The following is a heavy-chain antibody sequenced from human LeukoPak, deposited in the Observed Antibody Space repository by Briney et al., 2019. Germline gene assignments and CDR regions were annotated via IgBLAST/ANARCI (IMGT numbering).Heavy chain of an antibody. CDR1: GYTFTSYG. CDR2: ISAYNGNT. CDR3: ARGGRRSSGWFVHYYYMDV. D-gene: IGHD6-19*01. V-gene: IGHV1-18*01. Sequence: ASVKVSCKASGYTFTSYGISWVRQAPGQGLEWMGWISAYNGNTNYAQKLQGRVTMTTDTSTSTAYMELSRLRSDDTAVYYCARGGRRSSGWFVHYYYMDVWGKGTTVTVSS. J-gene: IGHJ6*03.